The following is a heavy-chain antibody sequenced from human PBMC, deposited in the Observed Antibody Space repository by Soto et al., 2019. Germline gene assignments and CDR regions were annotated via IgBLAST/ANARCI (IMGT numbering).Heavy chain of an antibody. CDR3: ARGRYGDY. CDR1: GYAFTNYG. J-gene: IGHJ4*02. V-gene: IGHV1-18*01. Sequence: QVHLVQSGAEVKKPGASVKVSCKGSGYAFTNYGITWVRQAPGQGLEWMGWISAHNGNTNYAQKLQGRVTVTRDTATITADMERRRLRYDDTAVYYCARGRYGDYWGQGALVTVAS. D-gene: IGHD1-1*01. CDR2: ISAHNGNT.